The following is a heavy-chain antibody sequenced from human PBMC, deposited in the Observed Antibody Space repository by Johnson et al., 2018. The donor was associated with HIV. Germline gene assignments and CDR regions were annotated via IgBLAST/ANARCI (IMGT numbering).Heavy chain of an antibody. J-gene: IGHJ3*02. Sequence: VQLVESGGGLVKPGGSLRLSCAASGFTFSDYYMSWIRQAPGKGLEWVAFIRYDGSNKYYADSVKGRFTISRDNSKNTLYLQMNSLRAEDTAVYYCASGRIGAFDIWGQGTMVTVSS. CDR2: IRYDGSNK. V-gene: IGHV3-30*02. CDR3: ASGRIGAFDI. D-gene: IGHD2-15*01. CDR1: GFTFSDYY.